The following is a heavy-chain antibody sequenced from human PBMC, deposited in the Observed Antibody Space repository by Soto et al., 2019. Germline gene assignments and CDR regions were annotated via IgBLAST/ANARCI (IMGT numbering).Heavy chain of an antibody. V-gene: IGHV1-18*01. D-gene: IGHD2-15*01. CDR3: ARDLGNNWFDP. CDR1: GYTFTSYG. J-gene: IGHJ5*02. CDR2: ISAYNGNT. Sequence: QGQLVQSGAEVKKPGASVKVSCKASGYTFTSYGISWVRQAPGQGLEWMGWISAYNGNTNYAQKLQGRVIMTTDTSTSTVNMELTSLRSDDTAVYYCARDLGNNWFDPWGQGTLVTVSS.